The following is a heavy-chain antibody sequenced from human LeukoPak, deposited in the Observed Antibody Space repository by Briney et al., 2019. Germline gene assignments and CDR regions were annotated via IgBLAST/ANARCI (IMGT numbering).Heavy chain of an antibody. CDR2: IYSGGST. CDR3: ARDDSGYAAAAGPITFDY. V-gene: IGHV3-66*01. D-gene: IGHD6-13*01. J-gene: IGHJ4*02. CDR1: GFTISSYY. Sequence: GGSLRLSCPASGFTISSYYMSWVRQAPGKGLEWVSLIYSGGSTYYADSVKGRFTISRDNSKNTLYLQMNSLRAEDTAVYYCARDDSGYAAAAGPITFDYWGQGTLVTVSS.